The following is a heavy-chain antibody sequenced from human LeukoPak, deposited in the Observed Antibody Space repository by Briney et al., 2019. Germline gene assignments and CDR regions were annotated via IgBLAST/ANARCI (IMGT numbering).Heavy chain of an antibody. V-gene: IGHV3-9*01. Sequence: PGGSLRLSCAASGFTFDDYVMHWVRQAPGKGLEWVSGISWNSGSIGYADSVKGRFTISRDNAKNTLYLQMNSLRAEDTAVYYCARDRLPYYYYYYMDVWGKGTTVTVSS. D-gene: IGHD5/OR15-5a*01. CDR1: GFTFDDYV. CDR2: ISWNSGSI. J-gene: IGHJ6*03. CDR3: ARDRLPYYYYYYMDV.